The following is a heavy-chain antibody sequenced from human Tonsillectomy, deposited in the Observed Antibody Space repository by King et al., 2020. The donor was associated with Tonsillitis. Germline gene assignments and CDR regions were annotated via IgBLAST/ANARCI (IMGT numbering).Heavy chain of an antibody. CDR3: ARVLATRGKVYYYYMDV. CDR2: IYYSGVT. Sequence: QLQESGPGLVKPSETLSLTCTVSGGSISSYYWSWMRQPPGKGLEWIGYIYYSGVTNYNPSLKSRITISVDTSKNQFSLKLSSVTAADTAVYYFARVLATRGKVYYYYMDVWGKGTTVTVSS. D-gene: IGHD2-15*01. J-gene: IGHJ6*03. CDR1: GGSISSYY. V-gene: IGHV4-59*01.